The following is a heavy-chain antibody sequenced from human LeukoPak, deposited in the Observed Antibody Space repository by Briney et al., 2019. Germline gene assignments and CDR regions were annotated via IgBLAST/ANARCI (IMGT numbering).Heavy chain of an antibody. CDR1: GFTFSDYY. CDR3: ARDYEANFYYFDY. V-gene: IGHV3-11*01. D-gene: IGHD3-3*01. J-gene: IGHJ4*02. CDR2: ISSSGSTI. Sequence: GGSLRLSCAASGFTFSDYYMSWIRQAPGKGLEWVSYISSSGSTIYYADSVKGRFTISRDNAKNSLYLQMNSLRAEDTAVYYCARDYEANFYYFDYWGQGTLVTVSS.